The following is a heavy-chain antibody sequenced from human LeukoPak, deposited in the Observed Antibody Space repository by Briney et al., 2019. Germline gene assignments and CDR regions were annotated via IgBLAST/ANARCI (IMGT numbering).Heavy chain of an antibody. Sequence: SQTLSLTCAISGDSVSSNSAAWNWIRQSPSRGLEWLGRTYYRSKWYNDYAESVKSRITVNPDTSKNQFSLQLNSVTPEDTAAYYCVRDPYTGVTGYYGMDVWGRGTTVTVSS. CDR1: GDSVSSNSAA. CDR2: TYYRSKWYN. J-gene: IGHJ6*02. CDR3: VRDPYTGVTGYYGMDV. V-gene: IGHV6-1*01. D-gene: IGHD3-10*01.